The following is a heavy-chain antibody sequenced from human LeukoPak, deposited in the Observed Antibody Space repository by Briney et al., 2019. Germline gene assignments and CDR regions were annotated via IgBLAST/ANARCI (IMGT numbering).Heavy chain of an antibody. CDR3: AREPLVSGTTRGNYYYYGMDV. V-gene: IGHV3-33*01. CDR1: GFTFSSYG. Sequence: PGRSLRLSCAASGFTFSSYGMHWVRQAPGKGLEWVAVIWYDGSNKYYADSVKGRFTISRDNAKNSLYLQMNSLRAEDTAVYFCAREPLVSGTTRGNYYYYGMDVWGQGSTVTVSS. CDR2: IWYDGSNK. J-gene: IGHJ6*02. D-gene: IGHD1-7*01.